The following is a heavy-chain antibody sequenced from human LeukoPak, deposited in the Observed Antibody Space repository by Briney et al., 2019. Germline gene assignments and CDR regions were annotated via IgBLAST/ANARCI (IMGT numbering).Heavy chain of an antibody. CDR1: GFTFSSYA. D-gene: IGHD1-26*01. CDR2: ISYDGSNK. CDR3: ARGIVGASTYYFDY. J-gene: IGHJ4*02. Sequence: GGSPRLSCAASGFTFSSYAMHWVRQAPGKGLEWVAVISYDGSNKYYADSVKGRFTISRDNSKNTLYLQMNSLRAEDTAVYYCARGIVGASTYYFDYWGQGTLVTVSS. V-gene: IGHV3-30-3*01.